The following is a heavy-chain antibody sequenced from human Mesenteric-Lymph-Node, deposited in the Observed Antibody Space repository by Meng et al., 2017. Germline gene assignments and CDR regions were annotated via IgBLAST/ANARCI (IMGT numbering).Heavy chain of an antibody. J-gene: IGHJ6*02. CDR2: ISPADSDI. Sequence: GESLKISCKGSGYSFTSYWVAWVRQMPGKGLEWMGIISPADSDIRYSPAFQGQVTISAEKSISTAYLQWSSLKASDTAMYYCARGGDETSYGLDVWGQGTTVTVSS. D-gene: IGHD3-10*01. V-gene: IGHV5-51*01. CDR3: ARGGDETSYGLDV. CDR1: GYSFTSYW.